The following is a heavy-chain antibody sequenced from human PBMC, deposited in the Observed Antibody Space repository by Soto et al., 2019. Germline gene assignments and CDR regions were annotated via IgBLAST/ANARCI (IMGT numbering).Heavy chain of an antibody. CDR1: GYTFTSYG. V-gene: IGHV1-18*01. D-gene: IGHD6-19*01. Sequence: ASVKVSCKASGYTFTSYGISWVRQAPGQGLEWMGWISAYNGNTNYAQKLQGRVTMTTDTSTSTAYMELRSLRSDDTAVYYCASDLAVAGRGAFDIWDQGTMVRVSS. CDR3: ASDLAVAGRGAFDI. J-gene: IGHJ3*02. CDR2: ISAYNGNT.